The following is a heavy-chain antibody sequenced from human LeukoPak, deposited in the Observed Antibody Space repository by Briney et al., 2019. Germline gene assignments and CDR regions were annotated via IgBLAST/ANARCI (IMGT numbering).Heavy chain of an antibody. Sequence: ASVKVSCKASGYTFTSHYVHWVRQAPGQGLEWMGLINPSAYSTIYAQKFQGRVTMTWDMSTSTVYMDLSSLRAEDTAVYYCARGTRVISPSTKLGIGRYFDYWGQGTLVTVSS. D-gene: IGHD7-27*01. CDR3: ARGTRVISPSTKLGIGRYFDY. CDR1: GYTFTSHY. J-gene: IGHJ4*02. CDR2: INPSAYST. V-gene: IGHV1-46*01.